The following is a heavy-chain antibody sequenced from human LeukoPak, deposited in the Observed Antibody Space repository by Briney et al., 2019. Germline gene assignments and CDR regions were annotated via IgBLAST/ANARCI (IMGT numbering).Heavy chain of an antibody. V-gene: IGHV3-48*02. CDR3: ARGATYYDFRSGYIGQQP. J-gene: IGHJ5*02. CDR1: GFSFSSYS. CDR2: ISSSSSTI. D-gene: IGHD3-3*01. Sequence: GGSRRLSCAASGFSFSSYSMNWVRQAPGKGLEWVSYISSSSSTIYYADSVKGRFTISRDNAKNSLYLQMNSLRDEDTAVYYCARGATYYDFRSGYIGQQPWGQGTLVTVSS.